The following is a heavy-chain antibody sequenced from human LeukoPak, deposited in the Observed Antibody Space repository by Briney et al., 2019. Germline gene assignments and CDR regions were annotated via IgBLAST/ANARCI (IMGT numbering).Heavy chain of an antibody. J-gene: IGHJ2*01. CDR2: IYYSGST. CDR1: GGSISSSSYY. CDR3: ARSGGSSWSYYWYFDL. Sequence: SGTLSLTCTVSGGSISSSSYYWGWIRQPPGKGLEWIGSIYYSGSTYYNPSLKSRVTISVDTSKNQFSLKLSSVTAADTAVYYCARSGGSSWSYYWYFDLWGRGTLVTVSS. D-gene: IGHD6-13*01. V-gene: IGHV4-39*01.